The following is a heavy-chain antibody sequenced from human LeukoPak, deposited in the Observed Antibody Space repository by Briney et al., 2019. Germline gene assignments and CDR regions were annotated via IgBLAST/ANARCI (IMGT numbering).Heavy chain of an antibody. CDR3: ARDTYGGQRGFDP. J-gene: IGHJ5*02. CDR2: IGTIGDT. D-gene: IGHD4-23*01. Sequence: GGSLRLSCAASGFTFSTYDMHWVRQAAGKGLEWVSGIGTIGDTFYPGSVKGRFTISRDNAKNSLYLQMNSLRAEDTAVYYCARDTYGGQRGFDPWGQGTLVTVSS. CDR1: GFTFSTYD. V-gene: IGHV3-13*01.